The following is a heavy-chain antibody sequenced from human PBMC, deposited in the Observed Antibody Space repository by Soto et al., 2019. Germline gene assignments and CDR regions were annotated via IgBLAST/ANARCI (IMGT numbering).Heavy chain of an antibody. CDR3: ARHPTVTEYYFDY. CDR1: GGSIISYY. V-gene: IGHV4-59*08. J-gene: IGHJ4*02. CDR2: IYYSGST. D-gene: IGHD4-17*01. Sequence: PSVTLSVTCTVAGGSIISYYWSWIRQPPGKGLEWIGYIYYSGSTNYNPSLKSRVTISVDTFKNQFSLKLSSVTAADTAVYYCARHPTVTEYYFDYWGQGTLVTVSS.